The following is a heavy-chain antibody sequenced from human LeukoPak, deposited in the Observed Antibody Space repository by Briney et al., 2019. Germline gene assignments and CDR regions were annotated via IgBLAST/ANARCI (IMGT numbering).Heavy chain of an antibody. J-gene: IGHJ4*02. Sequence: SCKASGGTFSSYGMHWVRQAPGKGLEWVAVISYDGSNKYYADSVKGRFTISRDNSKNTLYLQMNSLRAEDTAVYYCAKDPGAVAGQFDYWGQGTLVTVSS. CDR1: GGTFSSYG. CDR3: AKDPGAVAGQFDY. V-gene: IGHV3-30*18. CDR2: ISYDGSNK. D-gene: IGHD6-19*01.